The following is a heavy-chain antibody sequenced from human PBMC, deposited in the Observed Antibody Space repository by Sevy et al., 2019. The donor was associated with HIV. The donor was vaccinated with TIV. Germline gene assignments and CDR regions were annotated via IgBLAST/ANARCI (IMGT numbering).Heavy chain of an antibody. V-gene: IGHV3-30-3*01. D-gene: IGHD7-27*01. CDR1: GFTFSSYA. Sequence: GGSLRLSCAASGFTFSSYAMHWVRQAPGKGLEWMAVISYDGSNKYYADSVKGRFTISRDNSKNTLYLQMNSLRAEDTAVYYCARANWGNYFDYWGQGTLVTVSS. CDR3: ARANWGNYFDY. CDR2: ISYDGSNK. J-gene: IGHJ4*02.